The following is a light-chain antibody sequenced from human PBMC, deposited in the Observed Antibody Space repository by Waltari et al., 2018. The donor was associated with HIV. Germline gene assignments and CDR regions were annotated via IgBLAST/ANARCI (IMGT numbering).Light chain of an antibody. CDR1: STHLGGYGY. CDR2: DVT. CDR3: SSYTTSSTVV. Sequence: QSALTQPASVSGSPGQSLTIPCTGTSTHLGGYGYCSWYQQHPGKAPKLIIYDVTNRPSGVSNRFSGSKSGNTASLTISGLQAEDEADYYCSSYTTSSTVVFGGGTKLTVL. V-gene: IGLV2-14*01. J-gene: IGLJ2*01.